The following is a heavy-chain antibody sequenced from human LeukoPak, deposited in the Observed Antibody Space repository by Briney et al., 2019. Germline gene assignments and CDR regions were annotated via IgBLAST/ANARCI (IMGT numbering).Heavy chain of an antibody. CDR1: GGSISSYY. CDR2: ISYSGST. J-gene: IGHJ4*02. D-gene: IGHD3-22*01. V-gene: IGHV4-59*01. Sequence: SSETLSLTCTVSGGSISSYYWNWIRQPPGKGLEWIGYISYSGSTNYNPSLKSRVTISVDTSKNQFSLKLSPVTAADTAVYYCANYYDSSGFDYWGQGALVTVSS. CDR3: ANYYDSSGFDY.